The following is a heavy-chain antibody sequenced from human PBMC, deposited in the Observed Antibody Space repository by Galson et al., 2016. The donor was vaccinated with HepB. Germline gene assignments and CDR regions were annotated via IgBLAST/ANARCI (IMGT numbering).Heavy chain of an antibody. D-gene: IGHD3-9*01. Sequence: SLRLSCAASGLSFSTYWMNWVRQAPGKGLEWVANIEEDGSEKYYVDSVKGRFTISRDNAKNSLYLQMNSLRAEDTAVYYCARDSSRSVTIRQWGQGTLVTVSS. CDR2: IEEDGSEK. CDR1: GLSFSTYW. V-gene: IGHV3-7*05. J-gene: IGHJ4*02. CDR3: ARDSSRSVTIRQ.